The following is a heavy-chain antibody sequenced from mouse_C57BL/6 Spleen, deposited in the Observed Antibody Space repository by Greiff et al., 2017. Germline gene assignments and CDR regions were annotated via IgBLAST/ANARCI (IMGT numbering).Heavy chain of an antibody. J-gene: IGHJ4*01. D-gene: IGHD1-1*01. CDR3: ARVITTVVDAMDY. V-gene: IGHV1-50*01. CDR2: IDPSDSYT. Sequence: QVQLQQPGAELVKPGASVKLSCKASGYTFTSYWMQWVKQRPGQGLEWIGEIDPSDSYTNYNQKFKGKATLTVDTSSSTAYMQLSSLTSEDSAVYYCARVITTVVDAMDYWGQGTSVTVSS. CDR1: GYTFTSYW.